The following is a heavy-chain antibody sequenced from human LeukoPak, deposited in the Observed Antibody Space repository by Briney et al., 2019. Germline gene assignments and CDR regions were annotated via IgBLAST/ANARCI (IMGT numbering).Heavy chain of an antibody. V-gene: IGHV1-8*01. CDR2: MNPNSGNT. CDR3: ARGWILYRPANWSDP. J-gene: IGHJ5*02. Sequence: ASVKVSCKASGYTFTSYDINWVRQATGQGLEWMGWMNPNSGNTGYAQKFQGRVTMTRNTSISTAYMELSSLRSEDTAVYYCARGWILYRPANWSDPWGQGTLVTVSS. CDR1: GYTFTSYD. D-gene: IGHD2-2*03.